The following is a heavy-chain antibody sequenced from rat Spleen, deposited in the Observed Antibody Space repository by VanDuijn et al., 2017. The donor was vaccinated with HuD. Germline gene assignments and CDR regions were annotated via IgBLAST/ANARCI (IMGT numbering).Heavy chain of an antibody. J-gene: IGHJ2*01. Sequence: EVQLVESEGGLVQPGRPLKLSCAASECTFSNDGTAWVRQTPTKSLEWVASISTGDGNTYYRDSVKGRFTISRDNAKNTQYLQMDSLRSEDTATYYCARQWPDFDYWGQGVMVTVSS. V-gene: IGHV5S14*01. CDR3: ARQWPDFDY. CDR2: ISTGDGNT. CDR1: ECTFSNDG.